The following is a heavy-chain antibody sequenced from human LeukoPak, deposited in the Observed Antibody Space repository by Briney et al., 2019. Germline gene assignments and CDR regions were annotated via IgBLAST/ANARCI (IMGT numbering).Heavy chain of an antibody. CDR3: ARRRYYDSTGYFE. D-gene: IGHD3-22*01. J-gene: IGHJ1*01. CDR1: GDYISSSSYY. V-gene: IGHV4-39*01. CDR2: IYHSGRT. Sequence: SSETLSLTCAVSGDYISSSSYYWGWIRQSPGTGLEGIGDIYHSGRTYYNPSLKSRVAISIDTSKNQFSLRLRSMTAADTAVFYCARRRYYDSTGYFEWGRGTLVTVSS.